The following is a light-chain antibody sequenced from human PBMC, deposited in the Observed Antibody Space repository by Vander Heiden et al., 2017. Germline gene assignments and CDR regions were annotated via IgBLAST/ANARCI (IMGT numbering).Light chain of an antibody. V-gene: IGKV3-20*01. CDR1: QSVSSSY. CDR2: GAS. J-gene: IGKJ1*01. Sequence: EIVLTQSPGTLSLSPGERATLSCRASQSVSSSYLAWYQQKPGQAPRLLIYGASSRATGIPDRFSGSGSGTDFTLTISRLDPEDFAVYYCQQDCSSPRTFGQGTKVEIK. CDR3: QQDCSSPRT.